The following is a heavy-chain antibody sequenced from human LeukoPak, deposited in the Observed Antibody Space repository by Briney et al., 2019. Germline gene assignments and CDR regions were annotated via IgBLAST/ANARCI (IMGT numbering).Heavy chain of an antibody. CDR3: ARRRAWNFADY. CDR2: INHSGST. D-gene: IGHD1-7*01. V-gene: IGHV4-34*01. Sequence: SETLSLTCAVYGGSFSGYYWSWIRQPPGKGLEWIGEINHSGSTNYNPSLKSRVTISVDTSKNQFSLKLSSVTAADTAVYYCARRRAWNFADYWGQGTLVTVSP. CDR1: GGSFSGYY. J-gene: IGHJ4*02.